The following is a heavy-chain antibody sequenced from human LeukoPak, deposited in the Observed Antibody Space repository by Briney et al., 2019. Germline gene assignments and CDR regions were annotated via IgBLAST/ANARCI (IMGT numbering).Heavy chain of an antibody. CDR2: FDTEDGET. Sequence: ASVKGSCKVSGDTLTELSMHWVRQPPGKGLEGMGGFDTEDGETIYAQKFQGRVTMTEDTSTDTAYMELSSLRSEDTAVYYCATMVRGVSLDYWGQGTLVTVSS. D-gene: IGHD3-10*01. J-gene: IGHJ4*02. CDR1: GDTLTELS. CDR3: ATMVRGVSLDY. V-gene: IGHV1-24*01.